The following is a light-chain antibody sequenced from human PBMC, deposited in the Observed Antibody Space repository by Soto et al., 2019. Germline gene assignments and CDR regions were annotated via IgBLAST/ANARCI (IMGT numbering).Light chain of an antibody. J-gene: IGKJ3*01. CDR2: AAS. CDR3: QQSYSTLGIT. V-gene: IGKV1-39*01. CDR1: QSISSY. Sequence: DIQMTQSPSSLSASVGDRVTITCRASQSISSYLNWYQQKPGKAPKLLIYAASSLQSGVPSRFSGSGSATDFTLTISSLQPEDFATYYCQQSYSTLGITFGPGTKVDIK.